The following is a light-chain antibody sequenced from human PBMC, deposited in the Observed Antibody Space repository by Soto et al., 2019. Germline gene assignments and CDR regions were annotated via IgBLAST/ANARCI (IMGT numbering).Light chain of an antibody. CDR2: EVS. J-gene: IGLJ1*01. Sequence: QSALTQPASVSGSPGQSITISCTGTSSDVGAYNYVSWYQQHPGKAPKLMIFEVSSRPSGVSNRFSGSKSGNTASLTISGIQAEDAADYYCTSYTSSSPAVFGTGTKVTVL. CDR3: TSYTSSSPAV. CDR1: SSDVGAYNY. V-gene: IGLV2-14*01.